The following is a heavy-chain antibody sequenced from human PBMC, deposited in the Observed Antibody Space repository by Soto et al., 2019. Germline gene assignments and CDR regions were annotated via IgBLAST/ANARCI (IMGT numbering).Heavy chain of an antibody. CDR1: GYTFTSHN. V-gene: IGHV1-18*04. CDR2: ISPYSGNT. D-gene: IGHD1-1*01. J-gene: IGHJ6*02. Sequence: QVQLVQSGPEMKWPGASVKVSCQASGYTFTSHNISWVRQAPGQGLEWMGWISPYSGNTDYAQNLQGRVTMTTDTLTSTAYMELRSLRSDDAAVYYSARDKQERLFYYYYGLDVWGQGTTVTVSS. CDR3: ARDKQERLFYYYYGLDV.